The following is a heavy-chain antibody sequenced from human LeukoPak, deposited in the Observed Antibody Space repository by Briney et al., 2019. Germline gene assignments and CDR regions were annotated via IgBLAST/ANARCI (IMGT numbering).Heavy chain of an antibody. CDR1: GYSFTSYW. D-gene: IGHD6-6*01. Sequence: GESLKISCKGSGYSFTSYWIGWVRQMPGKGLEWIGIIYPGDSDTRYSPSFQGQVTISADKSISTAYLQWSSLKASDTAMYYCARQRIAARHWFDPWGQGTLVTVSS. V-gene: IGHV5-51*01. CDR2: IYPGDSDT. CDR3: ARQRIAARHWFDP. J-gene: IGHJ5*02.